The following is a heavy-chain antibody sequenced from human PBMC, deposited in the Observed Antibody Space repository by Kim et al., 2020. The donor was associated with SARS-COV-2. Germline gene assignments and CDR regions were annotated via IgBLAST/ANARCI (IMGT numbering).Heavy chain of an antibody. D-gene: IGHD3-10*01. CDR1: GFTFSSYW. V-gene: IGHV3-7*03. CDR2: IKQDGSEK. Sequence: GGSLRLSCAASGFTFSSYWMSWVRQAPGKGLEWVANIKQDGSEKYYVDSVKGRFTISRDNAKNSLYLQMNSLRAEDTAVYYCARGKERPRDGGIWFGEHWPYYYYYGMDVWGQGTTVTVSS. J-gene: IGHJ6*02. CDR3: ARGKERPRDGGIWFGEHWPYYYYYGMDV.